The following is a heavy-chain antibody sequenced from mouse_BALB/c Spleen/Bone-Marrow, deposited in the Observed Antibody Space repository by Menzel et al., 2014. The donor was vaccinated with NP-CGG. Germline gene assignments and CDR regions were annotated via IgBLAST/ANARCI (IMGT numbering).Heavy chain of an antibody. CDR2: IRSKSNNYAT. V-gene: IGHV10-1*02. CDR3: VTSTYFDV. CDR1: GFTLNTYA. J-gene: IGHJ1*01. Sequence: EVKLVESGGGLVQPKGSLKLSCAASGFTLNTYAMNWVRQAPGKGLEWVARIRSKSNNYATYYADSVKDRFTISRDDSQSMLYLQMNNLKTEDTAMYYCVTSTYFDVWGAGTTVTVSS. D-gene: IGHD6-1*01.